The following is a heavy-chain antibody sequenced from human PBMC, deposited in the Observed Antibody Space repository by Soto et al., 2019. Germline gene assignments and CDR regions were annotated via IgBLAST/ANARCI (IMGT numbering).Heavy chain of an antibody. CDR3: AKDRRAGGNSAFYFDF. V-gene: IGHV3-23*01. D-gene: IGHD3-16*01. Sequence: GGSLRVCCASSGFKFSNYAMSWVGQAAGKGLEWVSLISATGGGTYYADSVKGRFTISRDNSHNTLYLQVHSLTAEDTAVYYCAKDRRAGGNSAFYFDFWGQGAKVTVSS. CDR1: GFKFSNYA. CDR2: ISATGGGT. J-gene: IGHJ4*02.